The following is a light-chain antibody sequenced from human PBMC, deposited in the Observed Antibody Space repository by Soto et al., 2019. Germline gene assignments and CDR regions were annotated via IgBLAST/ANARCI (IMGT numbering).Light chain of an antibody. CDR2: EVS. V-gene: IGLV2-23*02. J-gene: IGLJ2*01. CDR3: CSYAGSSTSAV. Sequence: QSALTQPASVSGSPGQTITISCNGTSSDVGSYNLVSWYQQHPGKAPKLMIYEVSKRPSGVSNRFSGSKSGNTASLTISGLQAEDEADYYCCSYAGSSTSAVFGGGTKVTVL. CDR1: SSDVGSYNL.